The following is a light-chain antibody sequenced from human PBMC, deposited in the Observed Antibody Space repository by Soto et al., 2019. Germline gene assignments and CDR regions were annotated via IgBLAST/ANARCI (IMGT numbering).Light chain of an antibody. CDR2: DAS. J-gene: IGKJ5*01. CDR1: QSVARS. V-gene: IGKV3D-20*01. Sequence: TQSPATPSTSPGERFTLSCRASQSVARSVAWYQLKPGLAPRLLIYDASFRATGIPDRFSGSGSGTDFTLTISRLESEDFAVYYCQQYGNSLITFGQGPRLEI. CDR3: QQYGNSLIT.